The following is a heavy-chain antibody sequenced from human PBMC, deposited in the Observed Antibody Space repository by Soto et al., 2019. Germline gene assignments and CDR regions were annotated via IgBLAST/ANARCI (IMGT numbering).Heavy chain of an antibody. V-gene: IGHV1-46*01. J-gene: IGHJ4*02. CDR2: VNPSGGST. CDR1: GYTFTSYY. Sequence: RASVTVSCRASGYTFTSYYMPWVRQAPGRGLEWMGIVNPSGGSTSYAQKFQGRVTMTRDTSTSTVYMELSSLRSEDTAVYYCARYGTTKYYYDGSGYQDYWGQGTLVTVSS. CDR3: ARYGTTKYYYDGSGYQDY. D-gene: IGHD3-22*01.